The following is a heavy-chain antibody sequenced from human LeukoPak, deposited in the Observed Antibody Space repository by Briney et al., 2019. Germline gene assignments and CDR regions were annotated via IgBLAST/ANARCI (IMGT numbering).Heavy chain of an antibody. J-gene: IGHJ3*02. CDR2: IYYSGST. CDR1: GGSISSYY. D-gene: IGHD1-1*01. V-gene: IGHV4-59*12. CDR3: ARDLPRGTGTTFPQMDAFDI. Sequence: SETLSLTCTVSGGSISSYYWSWIRQPPGKGLEWIGYIYYSGSTNYNPSLKSRVTISVDTSKNQFSLKLSSVTAADTAVYYCARDLPRGTGTTFPQMDAFDIWGQGTMVTVSS.